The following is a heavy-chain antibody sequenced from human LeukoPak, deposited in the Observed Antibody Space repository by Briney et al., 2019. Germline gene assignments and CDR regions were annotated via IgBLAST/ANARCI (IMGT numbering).Heavy chain of an antibody. CDR2: ISGSGGST. V-gene: IGHV3-23*01. CDR1: GFTFSIYA. J-gene: IGHJ6*02. D-gene: IGHD1-26*01. Sequence: SGGSLRLSCAASGFTFSIYAITWVRQAPGKGLEWVSAISGSGGSTYYADSVKGRFTISRDNSKNTLYLQVNSLRAEDTAVYYCAKEEDPVGRDGMDVWGQGTTVTVSS. CDR3: AKEEDPVGRDGMDV.